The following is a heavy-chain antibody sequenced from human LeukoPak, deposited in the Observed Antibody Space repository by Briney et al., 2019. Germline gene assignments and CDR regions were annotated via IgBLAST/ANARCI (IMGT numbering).Heavy chain of an antibody. CDR2: MNPNSGNT. CDR3: AREGRITMVRGSLGYYYYYMDV. CDR1: GYTFTSYD. D-gene: IGHD3-10*01. V-gene: IGHV1-8*03. J-gene: IGHJ6*03. Sequence: ASVKVSCTASGYTFTSYDINWVRQATGQGLEWMGWMNPNSGNTGYAQKFQGRVTITRNTSISTAYMELSSLRSEDTAVYYCAREGRITMVRGSLGYYYYYMDVWGKGTTVTVSS.